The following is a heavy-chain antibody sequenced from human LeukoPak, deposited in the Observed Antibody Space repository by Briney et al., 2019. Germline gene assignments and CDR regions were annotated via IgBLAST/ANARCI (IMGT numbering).Heavy chain of an antibody. CDR2: IYYSGST. Sequence: SEILSLTWTVSGGSISSYYCSWIRQPPGKGVEWIGYIYYSGSTNYNPSLKSRVTISVDTSKNQFSLKLSSVTAADTAVYYCARTTEAHSWRTRYYDYYMGVWGKGTTVTVSS. J-gene: IGHJ6*03. CDR3: ARTTEAHSWRTRYYDYYMGV. D-gene: IGHD6-13*01. CDR1: GGSISSYY. V-gene: IGHV4-59*01.